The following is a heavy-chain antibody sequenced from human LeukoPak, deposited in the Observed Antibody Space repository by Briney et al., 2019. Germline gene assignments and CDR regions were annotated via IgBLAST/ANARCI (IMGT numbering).Heavy chain of an antibody. V-gene: IGHV3-23*01. CDR1: GFTLSDHP. CDR2: LSDTGDST. CDR3: AKGDCSSGSCYFDY. J-gene: IGHJ4*02. D-gene: IGHD2-15*01. Sequence: GGSLRLSCAASGFTLSDHPMYWVRQAPGKGLEWVSSLSDTGDSTHYADSVKGRFTISRDSARSALYLQMNSLRAEDTAVYYCAKGDCSSGSCYFDYWGQGSQVTVSS.